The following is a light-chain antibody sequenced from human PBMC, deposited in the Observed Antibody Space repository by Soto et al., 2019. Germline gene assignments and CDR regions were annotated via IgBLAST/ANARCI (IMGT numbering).Light chain of an antibody. J-gene: IGLJ2*01. V-gene: IGLV2-14*01. Sequence: QSALTQPASVSGSPGQSVTISCTGTSSDVGGYNYVSWYQQHQAHAPKLMIYDVSNRPSGVSNPFSGSKSANTASLTISGLHTEDYYYYYCSSYTSSSTLHVVFGGGTKLTVL. CDR1: SSDVGGYNY. CDR2: DVS. CDR3: SSYTSSSTLHVV.